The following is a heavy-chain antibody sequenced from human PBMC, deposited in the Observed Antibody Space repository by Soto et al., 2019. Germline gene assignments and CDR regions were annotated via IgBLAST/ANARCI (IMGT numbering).Heavy chain of an antibody. CDR1: GFTFSSYS. CDR3: AFRYSGSAHYYYYGMDV. J-gene: IGHJ6*02. V-gene: IGHV3-48*02. CDR2: ISSSSSTI. Sequence: PVGSLRLSCAASGFTFSSYSMNWVRQAPGKGLEWVSYISSSSSTIYYADSVKGRFTISRDNAKNSLYLQMNSLRDEDTAVYYCAFRYSGSAHYYYYGMDVWGQGTTVTVSS. D-gene: IGHD1-26*01.